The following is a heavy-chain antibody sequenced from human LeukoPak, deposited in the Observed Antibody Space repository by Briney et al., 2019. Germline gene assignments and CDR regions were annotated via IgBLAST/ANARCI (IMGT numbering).Heavy chain of an antibody. CDR3: ARGMHSSTLGGYYYYYMDV. CDR1: GGSISSSSYY. CDR2: IYYSGST. V-gene: IGHV4-39*07. Sequence: SETLSLTCTVSGGSISSSSYYWGWIRQPPGRGLEWIGSIYYSGSTYYNPSLKSRVTISVDTSKNQFSLKLSSVTAADTAVYYCARGMHSSTLGGYYYYYMDVWGKGTTVTVSS. D-gene: IGHD6-6*01. J-gene: IGHJ6*03.